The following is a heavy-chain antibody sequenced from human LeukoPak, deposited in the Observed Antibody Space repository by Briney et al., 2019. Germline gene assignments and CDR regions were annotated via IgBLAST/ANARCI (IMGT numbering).Heavy chain of an antibody. J-gene: IGHJ4*02. CDR3: ASWDGSYNSGWYDY. CDR1: GFTFGNYA. CDR2: ISGNGGHT. V-gene: IGHV3-23*01. D-gene: IGHD6-19*01. Sequence: GGSLRLSCAASGFTFGNYAMSWVRQAPGEGPEWVSAISGNGGHTYYADSVKGRFTISRDNSKNTLYLQMSSLRAEDTAVYYCASWDGSYNSGWYDYWGQGTLVTVPS.